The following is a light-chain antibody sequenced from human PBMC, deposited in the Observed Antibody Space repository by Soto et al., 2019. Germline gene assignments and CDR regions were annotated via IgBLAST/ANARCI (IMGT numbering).Light chain of an antibody. V-gene: IGKV2D-29*02. CDR1: QSLLHITGETF. J-gene: IGKJ5*01. CDR2: EVS. Sequence: DVVITQTPLSLSVAPGQPASMSCKSSQSLLHITGETFLFWYLQKPGQSPQLLIYEVSTRVSGVPDRFSGSGSGTDFTLEISRVETDDVGIYYCMQSTQLPPTFGQGTRWRL. CDR3: MQSTQLPPT.